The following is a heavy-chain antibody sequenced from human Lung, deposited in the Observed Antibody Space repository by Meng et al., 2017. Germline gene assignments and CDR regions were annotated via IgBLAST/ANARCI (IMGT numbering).Heavy chain of an antibody. D-gene: IGHD4-11*01. V-gene: IGHV4-34*01. CDR1: GGSFSDSY. J-gene: IGHJ4*02. CDR3: ARGPTTMAHDFDY. Sequence: QGTLQRGVAGLLKPSGTLSLTCVVSGGSFSDSYWSWIRQPPGKGLEWIGEINHSGSTNYNPSLESRATISVDTSQNNLSLKLSSVTAADSAVYYCARGPTTMAHDFDYWGQGTLVTVSS. CDR2: INHSGST.